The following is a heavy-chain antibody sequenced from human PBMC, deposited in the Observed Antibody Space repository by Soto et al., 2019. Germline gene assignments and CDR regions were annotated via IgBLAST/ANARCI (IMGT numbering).Heavy chain of an antibody. CDR1: GFTFSSYS. CDR2: ISSSSSYI. Sequence: GGSLRLSCAASGFTFSSYSMNWVRQAPGKGLEWVSSISSSSSYIYYADSVKGRFTISRDNAKNSLYLQMNSLRAEDTAVYYCARDFEYSRQPNGYFDYWGQGTLVTVSS. J-gene: IGHJ4*02. D-gene: IGHD6-6*01. CDR3: ARDFEYSRQPNGYFDY. V-gene: IGHV3-21*01.